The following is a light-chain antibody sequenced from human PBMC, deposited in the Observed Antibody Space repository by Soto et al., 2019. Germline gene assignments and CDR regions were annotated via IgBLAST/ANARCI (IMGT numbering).Light chain of an antibody. CDR3: HQYGATPGT. Sequence: EIVLTQSPDTLSLSPGERVTLSCRASQSVTNNYLAWYQQKPGQAPRLLIHGASSRAADTPDRFSGSGSGTDFTLTISRLEPEDFALYYCHQYGATPGTFGQGTKLDIK. CDR2: GAS. CDR1: QSVTNNY. V-gene: IGKV3-20*01. J-gene: IGKJ1*01.